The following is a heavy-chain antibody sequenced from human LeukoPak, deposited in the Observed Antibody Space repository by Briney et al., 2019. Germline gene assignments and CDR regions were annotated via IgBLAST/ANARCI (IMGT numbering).Heavy chain of an antibody. V-gene: IGHV3-23*01. J-gene: IGHJ2*01. CDR1: GFTFSSYA. D-gene: IGHD1-26*01. CDR2: ISGSGGST. CDR3: AKDREALGYFDL. Sequence: GGSLRLSCAASGFTFSSYAMSWVRQAPGKGLEWVSAISGSGGSTYYADSVKGRFTISRDNSKSTLYLQMNSLRAEDTAVYYCAKDREALGYFDLWGRGTLVTVSS.